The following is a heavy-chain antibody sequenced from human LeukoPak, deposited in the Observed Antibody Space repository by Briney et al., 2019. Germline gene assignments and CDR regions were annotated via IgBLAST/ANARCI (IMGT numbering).Heavy chain of an antibody. J-gene: IGHJ4*02. V-gene: IGHV4-39*01. CDR2: IYYSGST. CDR1: GVSISSSSYY. D-gene: IGHD1-26*01. Sequence: SETLSLTCTVSGVSISSSSYYWGWIRQPPGKGLEWIGSIYYSGSTYYNPSLKSRVTISVDTSKNQFSLKLSFVTAAGTPVYYCASHSVGSYGYWGEGTLVTVSS. CDR3: ASHSVGSYGY.